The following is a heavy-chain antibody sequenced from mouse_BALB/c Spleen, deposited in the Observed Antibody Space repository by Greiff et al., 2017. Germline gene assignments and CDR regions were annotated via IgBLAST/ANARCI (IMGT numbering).Heavy chain of an antibody. CDR3: ARGGGYGSSYAAMDY. Sequence: DVKLVESGGGLVKPGGSLKLSCAASGFTFSSYAMSWVRQTPEKRLEWVASISSGGSTYYPDSVKGRFTISRDNARNILYLQMSSLRSEDTAMYYCARGGGYGSSYAAMDYWGQGTSVTVSS. J-gene: IGHJ4*01. CDR1: GFTFSSYA. D-gene: IGHD1-1*01. CDR2: ISSGGST. V-gene: IGHV5-6-5*01.